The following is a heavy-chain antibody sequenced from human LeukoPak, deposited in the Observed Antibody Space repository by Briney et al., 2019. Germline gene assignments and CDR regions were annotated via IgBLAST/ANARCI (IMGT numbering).Heavy chain of an antibody. V-gene: IGHV4-59*01. CDR3: ARGCSSTSCYGLYYFDY. Sequence: PSETLSLTCTVSGGFISSYYWSWIRQPPGKGLEWIGYIYYSGSTNYNPSLKSRVTISVDTSKNQFSLKLSSVTAADTAVYYCARGCSSTSCYGLYYFDYWGQGTLVTVSS. D-gene: IGHD2-2*01. CDR1: GGFISSYY. CDR2: IYYSGST. J-gene: IGHJ4*02.